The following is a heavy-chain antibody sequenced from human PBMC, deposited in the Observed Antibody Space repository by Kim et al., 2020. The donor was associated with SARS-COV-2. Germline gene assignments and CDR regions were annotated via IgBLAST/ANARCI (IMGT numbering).Heavy chain of an antibody. Sequence: SVKVSCKASGGTFSSYAISWVRQAPGQGLEWMGGIIPIFGTANYAQKFQGRVTITADESTSTAYMELSSLRSEDTAVYYCARVAITSSGYYYYYGMDVWGQGTTVTVSS. CDR2: IIPIFGTA. V-gene: IGHV1-69*13. CDR1: GGTFSSYA. CDR3: ARVAITSSGYYYYYGMDV. J-gene: IGHJ6*02. D-gene: IGHD3-22*01.